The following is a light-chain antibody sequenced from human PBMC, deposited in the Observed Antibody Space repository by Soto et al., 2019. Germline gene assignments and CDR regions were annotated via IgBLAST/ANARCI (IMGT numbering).Light chain of an antibody. V-gene: IGKV1-27*01. J-gene: IGKJ1*01. CDR1: QSVSNE. CDR2: SAS. Sequence: DIQMTQSPSSLSASVGDRVTITCRASQSVSNELAWYQQKPGKVPKLLIHSASTLQSGVPSRFSGSGSGTDFTRTISSLQPEDVAIYYCQKYNSAPWTFGQGT. CDR3: QKYNSAPWT.